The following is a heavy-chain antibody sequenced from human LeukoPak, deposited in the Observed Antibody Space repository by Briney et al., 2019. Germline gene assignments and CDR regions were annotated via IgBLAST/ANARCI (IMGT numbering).Heavy chain of an antibody. J-gene: IGHJ6*02. V-gene: IGHV3-66*01. Sequence: GGSLRLSCAASGFTFTTAWMTWVRLAPGKGLEWVSVIYSGGSTYYADSVKGRFTISRDNSKNTLYLQMNSLRAEDTAVYYCARPSSGWYYYYYGMDVWGQGTTVTVSS. CDR1: GFTFTTAW. D-gene: IGHD6-19*01. CDR2: IYSGGST. CDR3: ARPSSGWYYYYYGMDV.